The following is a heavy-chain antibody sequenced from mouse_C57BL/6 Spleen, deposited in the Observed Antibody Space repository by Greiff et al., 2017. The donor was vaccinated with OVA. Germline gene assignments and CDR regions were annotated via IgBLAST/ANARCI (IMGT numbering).Heavy chain of an antibody. J-gene: IGHJ4*01. CDR3: ARDGEGAMDY. V-gene: IGHV1-22*01. Sequence: EVQGVESGPELVKPGASVKMSCKASGYTFTDYNMHWVKQSPGKSLEWIGYINPNNGGTSYNQKFKGKATLTVNKSSSTAYMELRSLTSEDSAVYYCARDGEGAMDYWGQGTSVTVSS. CDR1: GYTFTDYN. CDR2: INPNNGGT. D-gene: IGHD2-13*01.